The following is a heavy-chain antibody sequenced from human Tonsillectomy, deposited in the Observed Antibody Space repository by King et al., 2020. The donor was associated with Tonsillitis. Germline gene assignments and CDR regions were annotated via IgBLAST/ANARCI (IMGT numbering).Heavy chain of an antibody. Sequence: VQLQESGPGLVKPSETLSLTCAVSGYSISSGDYWGWIRQAPGKGLEWIGSIYHSGSTYYNPSLKSRVTVAVNASKNQFSQRLSSVIAADTAVYYYARAQVFAAPPFDRWRQGTLVTVSS. J-gene: IGHJ4*02. CDR3: ARAQVFAAPPFDR. D-gene: IGHD2-15*01. V-gene: IGHV4-38-2*01. CDR2: IYHSGST. CDR1: GYSISSGDY.